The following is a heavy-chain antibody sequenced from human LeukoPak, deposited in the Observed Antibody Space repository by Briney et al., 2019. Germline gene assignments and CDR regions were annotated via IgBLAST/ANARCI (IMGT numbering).Heavy chain of an antibody. CDR3: ARGDSSGYYYSHYFDY. J-gene: IGHJ4*02. CDR2: IYSGGST. CDR1: GFTVSSNY. V-gene: IGHV3-53*01. Sequence: GGSLRLSCAASGFTVSSNYMSLVRQAPGKGLEWVSVIYSGGSTYYADSVKGRFTISRDNSKNTLYLQMNSLRAEDTAVYYCARGDSSGYYYSHYFDYWGQGTLVTVSS. D-gene: IGHD3-22*01.